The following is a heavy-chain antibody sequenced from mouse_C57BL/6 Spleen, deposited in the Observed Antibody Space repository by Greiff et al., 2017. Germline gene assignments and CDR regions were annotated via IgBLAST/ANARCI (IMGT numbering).Heavy chain of an antibody. CDR3: TVTTEVDFDY. D-gene: IGHD1-1*01. Sequence: VQLQQSGAELVRPGASVKLSCTASGFNIKDDYMHWVKQRPEQGLEWIGWIDPENGDTEYASKFQGKATITADTSSNTAYLQLSSLTSEDTAVYYCTVTTEVDFDYWGQGTTLTVSS. J-gene: IGHJ2*01. V-gene: IGHV14-4*01. CDR1: GFNIKDDY. CDR2: IDPENGDT.